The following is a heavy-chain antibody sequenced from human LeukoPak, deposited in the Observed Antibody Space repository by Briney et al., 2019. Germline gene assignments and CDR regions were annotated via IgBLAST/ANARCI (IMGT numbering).Heavy chain of an antibody. J-gene: IGHJ4*02. CDR2: TLGNGHAS. Sequence: GGSLRLSCTASGFTFSSYPMHWVRQAPGKGLEYVSATLGNGHASFYADSVKDRFTISRDNSKNTLYLQMGSLRPDDMAVYYCARDATSGWSFDYWGQGTLVTVSS. V-gene: IGHV3-64*02. CDR3: ARDATSGWSFDY. D-gene: IGHD6-19*01. CDR1: GFTFSSYP.